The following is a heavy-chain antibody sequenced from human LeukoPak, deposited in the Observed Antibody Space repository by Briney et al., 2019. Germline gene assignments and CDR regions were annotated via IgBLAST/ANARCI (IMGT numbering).Heavy chain of an antibody. J-gene: IGHJ3*02. CDR3: AREYGDYLGAFDI. CDR1: GFTFSSYA. CDR2: ISYDGSNK. Sequence: PGRSLRLSCAASGFTFSSYAMHWVRQAPGTGLEWVAVISYDGSNKYYADSVKGRFTISRDNSKNTLYLQMNSLRAEDTAVYYCAREYGDYLGAFDIWGQGTMVTVSS. D-gene: IGHD4-17*01. V-gene: IGHV3-30*04.